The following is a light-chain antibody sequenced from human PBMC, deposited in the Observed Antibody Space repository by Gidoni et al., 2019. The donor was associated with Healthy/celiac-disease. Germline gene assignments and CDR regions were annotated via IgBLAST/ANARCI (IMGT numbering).Light chain of an antibody. CDR2: DVS. CDR1: RSDVVGYNY. V-gene: IGLV2-14*01. Sequence: QSALTQPVSVSGSPGQSITISCTGTRSDVVGYNYVSWYQQHPGKAPKLLIYDVSTRPSGVTNRCSGSKSGNTASLTISGLQAEDEADYYCSSYTSSSTLVFGGGTKLTVL. J-gene: IGLJ2*01. CDR3: SSYTSSSTLV.